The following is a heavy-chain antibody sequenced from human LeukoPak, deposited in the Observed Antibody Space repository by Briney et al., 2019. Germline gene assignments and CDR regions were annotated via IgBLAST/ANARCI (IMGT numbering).Heavy chain of an antibody. CDR2: IYYGGST. Sequence: SETLSLTCTVSGGSISSSSYYWGWIRQPPGKGLEWIGSIYYGGSTNYNPSLKSRVTMSVDTSKNQFSLKLNSVTAADTAVYFCARYANSYDSSGYYYLFDYWGQGTLVTVSS. V-gene: IGHV4-39*07. D-gene: IGHD3-22*01. CDR3: ARYANSYDSSGYYYLFDY. CDR1: GGSISSSSYY. J-gene: IGHJ4*02.